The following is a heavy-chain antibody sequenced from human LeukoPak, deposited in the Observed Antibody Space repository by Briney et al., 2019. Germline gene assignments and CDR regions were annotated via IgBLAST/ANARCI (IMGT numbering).Heavy chain of an antibody. V-gene: IGHV3-21*01. Sequence: GGSLRLSCAASGFTFSSYSMNWVRQAPGKGLEWVSSISSSSSYIYYADSVKGRFTISRDNAKNSLYLQMNSLRAEDTAVYYCARDRPPYCSSTSCYSGLAYDYWGQGTLVTVSS. J-gene: IGHJ4*02. CDR3: ARDRPPYCSSTSCYSGLAYDY. CDR2: ISSSSSYI. D-gene: IGHD2-2*01. CDR1: GFTFSSYS.